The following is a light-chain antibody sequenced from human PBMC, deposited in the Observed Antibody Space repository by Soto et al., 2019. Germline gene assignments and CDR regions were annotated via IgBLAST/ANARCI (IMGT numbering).Light chain of an antibody. CDR3: QQYGSSGT. CDR2: GAS. Sequence: EVLLTQFPAELSLFPGERATLSCRASQSVSNNYLAWYQQKPGQAPRLLIYGASNRATGIPDRFSGSGSGTDFTLTISRLEPEDFAVYYCQQYGSSGTFGQGTKVDIK. J-gene: IGKJ1*01. CDR1: QSVSNNY. V-gene: IGKV3-20*01.